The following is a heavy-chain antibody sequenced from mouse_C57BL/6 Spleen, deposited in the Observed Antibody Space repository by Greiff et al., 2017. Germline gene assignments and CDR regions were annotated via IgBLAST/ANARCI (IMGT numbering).Heavy chain of an antibody. Sequence: QVQLQQPGAELVMPGASVKLSCKASGYTFTSYWMHWVKQRPGQGLEWIGEIDPSDSYTNYNQKFKGKSTLTVDKSSSTAYMQLSSLTSEDSAVYYWARGGYYYGSSQYYFDYWGQGTTLTVSS. D-gene: IGHD1-1*01. V-gene: IGHV1-69*01. J-gene: IGHJ2*01. CDR1: GYTFTSYW. CDR3: ARGGYYYGSSQYYFDY. CDR2: IDPSDSYT.